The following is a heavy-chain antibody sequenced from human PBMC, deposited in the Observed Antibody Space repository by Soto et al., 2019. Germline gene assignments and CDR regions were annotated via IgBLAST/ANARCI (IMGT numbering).Heavy chain of an antibody. CDR2: ISGSGGST. J-gene: IGHJ4*02. D-gene: IGHD2-21*02. CDR3: AKAYCGGDCPGGADY. CDR1: GFTFSSYA. Sequence: GGSLRLSCAASGFTFSSYAMSWVRQAPGKGLEWVSAISGSGGSTYYADSVKGRFTISRDNSKNTLYLQMNSLRAEDTAVYYCAKAYCGGDCPGGADYWGQGTLVTVSS. V-gene: IGHV3-23*01.